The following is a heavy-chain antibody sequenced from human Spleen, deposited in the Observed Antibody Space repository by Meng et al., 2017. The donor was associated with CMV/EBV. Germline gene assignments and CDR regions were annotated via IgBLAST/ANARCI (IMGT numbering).Heavy chain of an antibody. CDR2: IFHSGST. J-gene: IGHJ5*02. CDR1: SISSGGYY. CDR3: ARAPYYYDSSAYPNWFDP. D-gene: IGHD3-22*01. V-gene: IGHV4-31*02. Sequence: SISSGGYYWHWIRQHPGKGLEWIGYIFHSGSTYYNPSLKSRVTISLDTSGNQFSLSLTSVTAADTAVYYCARAPYYYDSSAYPNWFDPWGQGTLVTVSS.